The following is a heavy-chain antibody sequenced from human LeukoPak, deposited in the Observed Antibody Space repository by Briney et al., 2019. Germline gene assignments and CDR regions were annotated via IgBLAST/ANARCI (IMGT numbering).Heavy chain of an antibody. V-gene: IGHV5-51*01. CDR2: SYPGDSNT. J-gene: IGHJ4*02. CDR1: GYLFSNYW. D-gene: IGHD2-15*01. Sequence: GDPLKISCKASGYLFSNYWNGCGRQMPGKGLEWMGISYPGDSNTRHSPSFQGQVTISADKSITTSSLQWSSLKASDTAMYYCTRSRGYCSDGTCYDFDYWGQGTLVTVSS. CDR3: TRSRGYCSDGTCYDFDY.